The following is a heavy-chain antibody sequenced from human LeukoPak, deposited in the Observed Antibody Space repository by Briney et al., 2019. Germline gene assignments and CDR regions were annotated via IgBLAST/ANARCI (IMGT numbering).Heavy chain of an antibody. J-gene: IGHJ4*02. CDR1: GFAFSNYF. Sequence: GGSLRLSCEASGFAFSNYFMTWVRQAPGKGLEWVVNIKKDGSEQNYVDSVKGRFTISRDNAKNSLYLQMNSLRADDTAIYYCVKGGRTNSPLDYWGQGTLVTVSS. CDR2: IKKDGSEQ. CDR3: VKGGRTNSPLDY. D-gene: IGHD1-14*01. V-gene: IGHV3-7*05.